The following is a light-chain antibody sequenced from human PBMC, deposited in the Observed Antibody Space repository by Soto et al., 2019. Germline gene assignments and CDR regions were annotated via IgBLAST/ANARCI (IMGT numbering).Light chain of an antibody. J-gene: IGLJ3*02. CDR2: TNN. CDR3: AALDDSLNGVV. V-gene: IGLV1-44*01. Sequence: QSVLTQPPSASGTPGQRVTISCFGSISNIGGNTVNWYQQLPGTAPKLLMYTNNQRPSVVPDRFSSSKSGTSASLAISGLQSEDEADYYCAALDDSLNGVVFGGGTKLTVL. CDR1: ISNIGGNT.